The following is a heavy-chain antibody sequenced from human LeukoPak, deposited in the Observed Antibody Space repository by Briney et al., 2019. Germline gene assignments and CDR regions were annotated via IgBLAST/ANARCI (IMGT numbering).Heavy chain of an antibody. CDR3: ARDGTSWPNYYYYGMDV. V-gene: IGHV1-69*04. CDR1: GGTFSSYA. J-gene: IGHJ6*02. Sequence: SVKVSCKASGGTFSSYAISWVRQAPGQGLEWMGRIIPILGIANYAQKFQGRVTITADKSTSTAYMELSSLRSEDTAVYYCARDGTSWPNYYYYGMDVWGQGTTVTVSS. CDR2: IIPILGIA. D-gene: IGHD2-15*01.